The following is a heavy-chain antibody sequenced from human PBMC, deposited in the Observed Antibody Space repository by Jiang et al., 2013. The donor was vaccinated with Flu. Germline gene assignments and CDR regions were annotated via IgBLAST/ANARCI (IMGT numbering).Heavy chain of an antibody. CDR3: ARGLSGSYYLVY. V-gene: IGHV1-69*04. CDR2: IIPILGIA. CDR1: GGTFSSYA. J-gene: IGHJ4*02. Sequence: SGAEVKKPGSSVKVSCKASGGTFSSYAISWVRQAPGQGLEWMGRIIPILGIANYAQKFQGRVTMTRDTSTSTVYMELSSLRSEDTAVYYCARGLSGSYYLVYWGQGTLVTVSS. D-gene: IGHD1-26*01.